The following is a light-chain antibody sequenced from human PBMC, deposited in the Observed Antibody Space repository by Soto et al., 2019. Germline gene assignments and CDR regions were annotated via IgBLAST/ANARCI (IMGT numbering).Light chain of an antibody. J-gene: IGKJ2*01. CDR3: QQYDILPRYT. V-gene: IGKV1-33*01. CDR2: DAS. Sequence: DIQMTQSPSSLSASVGDRVTITCQASQDINNYLNWYQQKPGKAPKLLIYDASNLETGVPSRFSGSGSGTDFTFTISSLQPEDIATYYCQQYDILPRYTFGQGTKLEIK. CDR1: QDINNY.